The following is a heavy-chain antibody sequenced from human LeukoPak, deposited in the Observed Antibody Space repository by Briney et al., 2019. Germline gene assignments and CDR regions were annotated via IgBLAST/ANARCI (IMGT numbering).Heavy chain of an antibody. CDR1: GFTFSHYW. D-gene: IGHD6-13*01. J-gene: IGHJ4*02. CDR2: IKQDGGEK. CDR3: ARDFRYSTFDY. Sequence: GGSLRLSCAASGFTFSHYWMSWARQAPGKGLEWVANIKQDGGEKNFVDSVKGRFSISRDNAQASLYVQMDSLRPEDTAVYYCARDFRYSTFDYWGQGTLVTVSS. V-gene: IGHV3-7*01.